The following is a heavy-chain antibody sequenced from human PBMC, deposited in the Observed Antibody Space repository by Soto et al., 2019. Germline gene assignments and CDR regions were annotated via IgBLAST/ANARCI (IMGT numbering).Heavy chain of an antibody. Sequence: SVKVSCKASGGTFSSYTISWVRQAPGQGLEWMGRIIPILGIANYAQKFQGRVTITADKSTSTAYMGLSSLRSEDTAVYYCASDVGARGGGSEFDYWGQGTLVTVSS. D-gene: IGHD3-10*01. V-gene: IGHV1-69*02. CDR3: ASDVGARGGGSEFDY. CDR1: GGTFSSYT. J-gene: IGHJ4*02. CDR2: IIPILGIA.